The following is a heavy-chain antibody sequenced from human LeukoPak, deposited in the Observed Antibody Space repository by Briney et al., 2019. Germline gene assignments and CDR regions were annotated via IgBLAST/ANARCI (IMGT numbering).Heavy chain of an antibody. V-gene: IGHV4-39*01. CDR1: GGSISSSSYY. J-gene: IGHJ1*01. CDR2: IYYSGST. Sequence: PSETPSLTCTVSGGSISSSSYYWGWIRQPPGKGLEWIGSIYYSGSTYYNPSLKSRVTISVDTSKNQFSLKLSSVTAADTAVYYCARQDDDSSGYYYRNEYFQHWGQGTLVTVSS. D-gene: IGHD3-22*01. CDR3: ARQDDDSSGYYYRNEYFQH.